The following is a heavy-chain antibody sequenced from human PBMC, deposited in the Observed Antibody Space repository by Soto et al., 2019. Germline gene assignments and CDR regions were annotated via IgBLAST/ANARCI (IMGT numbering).Heavy chain of an antibody. CDR3: AKGAHHFDY. J-gene: IGHJ4*02. CDR1: GGSISTYY. V-gene: IGHV4-59*04. CDR2: IYYDGSR. Sequence: SETLSLTCTVSGGSISTYYWSWVRQPPGKGLEWIGYIYYDGSRYYNPSLKTPVDMSIDSSQNQFSLRLDSVTGADTAVYYCAKGAHHFDYWGQGTLVTVSS.